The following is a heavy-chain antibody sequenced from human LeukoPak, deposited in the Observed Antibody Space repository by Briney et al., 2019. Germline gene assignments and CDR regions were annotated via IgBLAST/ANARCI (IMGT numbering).Heavy chain of an antibody. CDR3: AKVLTGSQGY. V-gene: IGHV3-23*01. Sequence: GGSLRLSCAASGFTFNSYALSWVRQAPGKGLEWVSTIGGGGENTYYADSVKGRFTISRDSSKNTVYLHMKSLRAEDTAVYFCAKVLTGSQGYWGQGTLVTVTS. D-gene: IGHD1-14*01. J-gene: IGHJ4*02. CDR2: IGGGGENT. CDR1: GFTFNSYA.